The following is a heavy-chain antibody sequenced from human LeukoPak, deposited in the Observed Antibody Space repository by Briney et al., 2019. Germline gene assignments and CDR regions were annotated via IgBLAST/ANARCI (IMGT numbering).Heavy chain of an antibody. Sequence: GGSLRLSCAASGFTFSDYAVNWVRQAPGKGLEWVSGIHASGYSTDYADSVKGRFTISRDNSKNTLYLQMNSLRAEDTAVYYCAKSGILGAIFRYGFDPWGQGTLVTVSS. J-gene: IGHJ5*02. D-gene: IGHD1-26*01. CDR3: AKSGILGAIFRYGFDP. CDR1: GFTFSDYA. CDR2: IHASGYST. V-gene: IGHV3-23*01.